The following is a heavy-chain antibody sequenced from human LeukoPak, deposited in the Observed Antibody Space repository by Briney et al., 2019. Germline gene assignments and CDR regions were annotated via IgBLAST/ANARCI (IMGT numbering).Heavy chain of an antibody. J-gene: IGHJ5*02. D-gene: IGHD1-20*01. V-gene: IGHV3-21*01. CDR3: ARDRITGTPSPRPNWFDP. CDR1: GFTFSSYS. Sequence: GGSLRLSCAASGFTFSSYSMNWVRQAPGKGLEWVSSISSSSSYIYYADSVKGRFTISRDNAKNSLYLQMNSLRAEDTAVNYCARDRITGTPSPRPNWFDPWGQGTLVTVSS. CDR2: ISSSSSYI.